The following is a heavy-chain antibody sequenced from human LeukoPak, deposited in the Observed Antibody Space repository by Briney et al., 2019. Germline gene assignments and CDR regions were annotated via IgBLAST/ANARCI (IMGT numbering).Heavy chain of an antibody. V-gene: IGHV4-34*01. CDR3: ARGGYCSSTSCQIDY. J-gene: IGHJ4*02. CDR1: GGSISSGGYY. CDR2: INHSGST. D-gene: IGHD2-2*01. Sequence: SETLSLTCTVTGGSISSGGYYWSWIRQPPGKGLEWIGEINHSGSTNYNPSLKSRVTISVDTSKNQFSLKLSSVTAADTAVYYCARGGYCSSTSCQIDYWGQGTLVTVSS.